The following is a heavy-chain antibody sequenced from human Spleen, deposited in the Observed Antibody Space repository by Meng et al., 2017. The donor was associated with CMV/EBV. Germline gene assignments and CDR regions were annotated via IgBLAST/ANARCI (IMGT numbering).Heavy chain of an antibody. CDR2: IKQDGSQK. Sequence: GESLKISCAASGFTFSSYSMNWVRQAPGKGLEWVANIKQDGSQKYYVDSVKGRFTISRDNAKNSLYLQMNSLRDEDTAVYYCASGAYYDTLTGYYKFADYWGRGTLVTVSS. D-gene: IGHD3-9*01. CDR1: GFTFSSYS. V-gene: IGHV3-7*01. J-gene: IGHJ4*02. CDR3: ASGAYYDTLTGYYKFADY.